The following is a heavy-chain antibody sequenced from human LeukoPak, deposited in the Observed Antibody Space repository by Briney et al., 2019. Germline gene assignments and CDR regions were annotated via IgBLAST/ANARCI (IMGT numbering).Heavy chain of an antibody. CDR1: GFIFSSDD. V-gene: IGHV3-33*05. CDR3: ARESEGGTGTSCPDY. CDR2: IQSNGRNK. Sequence: GGSLRLSCAAPGFIFSSDDMHWVRQAPGKGLEWVAGIQSNGRNKYYVDSVKGRFAISRDNSKSTLYLQVNSLRVEDTALYYCARESEGGTGTSCPDYWGQGTLVTVSS. J-gene: IGHJ4*02. D-gene: IGHD2-2*01.